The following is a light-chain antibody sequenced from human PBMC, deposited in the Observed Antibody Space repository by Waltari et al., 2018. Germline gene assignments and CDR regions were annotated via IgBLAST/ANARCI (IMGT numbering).Light chain of an antibody. CDR2: DVT. V-gene: IGLV2-14*01. CDR3: SSFTSSTTGI. CDR1: SSDSGGYEY. J-gene: IGLJ2*01. Sequence: SALTQPDSVSGSPGQSITISCSGISSDSGGYEYASWYQQHPGKAPKVIIYDVTNRPSGVSNRFSGSKSGSSASLTISGLQAEDEADYYCSSFTSSTTGIFGGRTKLTVL.